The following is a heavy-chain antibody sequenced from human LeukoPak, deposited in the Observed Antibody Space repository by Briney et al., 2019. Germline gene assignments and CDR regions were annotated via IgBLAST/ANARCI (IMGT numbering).Heavy chain of an antibody. CDR3: ARDSAVAGIVP. J-gene: IGHJ5*02. V-gene: IGHV4-59*01. D-gene: IGHD6-19*01. CDR2: IYYSGST. Sequence: SETLSLTCTVSGGSISSYYWSWIREPPGKGLEWIGYIYYSGSTNYNPSLKSRVTISVDTSKNQFSLKLSSVTAADTAVYYCARDSAVAGIVPWGQGTLVTVSS. CDR1: GGSISSYY.